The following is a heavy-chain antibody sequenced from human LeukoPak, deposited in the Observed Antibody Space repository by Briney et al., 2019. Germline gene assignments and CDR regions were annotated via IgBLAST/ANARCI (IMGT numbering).Heavy chain of an antibody. J-gene: IGHJ3*02. CDR2: FDPEDGET. V-gene: IGHV1-24*01. D-gene: IGHD4-17*01. Sequence: ASVKVSCKVSGYTLTELSMHWVRQAPGKGLEWMGGFDPEDGETIYAQKFQGRVTMTEDTSTDTAYMELSSLRSEDTAVYYCATATTTVTTFYPAFDIWGQGTMVTVSS. CDR1: GYTLTELS. CDR3: ATATTTVTTFYPAFDI.